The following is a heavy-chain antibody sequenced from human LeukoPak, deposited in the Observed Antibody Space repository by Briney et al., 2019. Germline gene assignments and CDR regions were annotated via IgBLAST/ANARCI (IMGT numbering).Heavy chain of an antibody. J-gene: IGHJ5*02. CDR1: GYTFTSYG. Sequence: SVKVSCKASGYTFTSYGITWVRQAPGQGLEWMGGIIPIFDTSNYAQKFQGRVTFTSDDSTSTAYMELSSLRSEDTAVYYCARLKRGIGAAGTSLRGWFDPWGQGTLVTVSS. D-gene: IGHD6-13*01. CDR2: IIPIFDTS. V-gene: IGHV1-69*13. CDR3: ARLKRGIGAAGTSLRGWFDP.